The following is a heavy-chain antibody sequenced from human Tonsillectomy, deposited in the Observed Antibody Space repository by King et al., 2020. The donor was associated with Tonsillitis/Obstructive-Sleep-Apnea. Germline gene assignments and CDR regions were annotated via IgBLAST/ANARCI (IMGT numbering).Heavy chain of an antibody. CDR2: MSGSDPGT. D-gene: IGHD2-8*02. CDR1: GFTFSKYA. J-gene: IGHJ4*02. Sequence: VQLVESGGGLVQPGGSLRLSCAASGFTFSKYAMSWVRQAPGKGLEWVSAMSGSDPGTYHADSVKGRFTISRDNWKKTLYLQMNSLRAEDTALYYVAEGSAGHCTGSKCYECDYWGQGTLVTVLS. CDR3: AEGSAGHCTGSKCYECDY. V-gene: IGHV3-23*04.